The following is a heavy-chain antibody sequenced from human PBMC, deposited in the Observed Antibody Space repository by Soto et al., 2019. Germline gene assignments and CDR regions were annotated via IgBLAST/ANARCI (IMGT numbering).Heavy chain of an antibody. CDR1: GASINDFY. D-gene: IGHD6-13*01. CDR3: ARANSSTWYKLEYKWFDP. CDR2: MCYSETT. V-gene: IGHV4-59*01. Sequence: PSETLSLTCTVSGASINDFYWSWIRQTPGKGLEWVGFMCYSETTKYNPSLKGRVNMSLDTSKNQVSLHLKSVTAADTAVYYCARANSSTWYKLEYKWFDPWGQGTQVTSPQ. J-gene: IGHJ5*02.